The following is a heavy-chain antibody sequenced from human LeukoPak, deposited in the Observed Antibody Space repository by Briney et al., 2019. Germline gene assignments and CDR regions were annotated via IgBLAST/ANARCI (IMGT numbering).Heavy chain of an antibody. Sequence: GGSLRLSCAASGFTFSSYAMSWVRQDPGKGLEWVSAISGSGGSTYYADSVKGRFTISRDNSKNTLYLQMNSLRAEDTAVYYCAKDMRFDWTPYYFDYWGQGTLVTVSS. V-gene: IGHV3-23*01. J-gene: IGHJ4*02. CDR2: ISGSGGST. D-gene: IGHD3-9*01. CDR3: AKDMRFDWTPYYFDY. CDR1: GFTFSSYA.